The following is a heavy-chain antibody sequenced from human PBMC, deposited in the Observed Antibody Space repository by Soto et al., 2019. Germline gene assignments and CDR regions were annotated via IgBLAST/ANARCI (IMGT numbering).Heavy chain of an antibody. CDR1: GCSISSGGYS. V-gene: IGHV4-30-2*01. J-gene: IGHJ4*02. CDR2: IYHGST. Sequence: PSEPLSLTCAVSGCSISSGGYSGSWIRQPPGKGLEWIGYIYHGSTYYNPSLKSRVTISVDRSKNQFSLKLSSVTAADMAVYYCARAGGLGAVAVDYWGQGTLVTVSS. CDR3: ARAGGLGAVAVDY. D-gene: IGHD6-19*01.